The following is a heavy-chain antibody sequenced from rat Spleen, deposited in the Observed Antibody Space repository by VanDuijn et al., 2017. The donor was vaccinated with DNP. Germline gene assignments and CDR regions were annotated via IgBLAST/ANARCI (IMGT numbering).Heavy chain of an antibody. CDR3: TTFEGRDA. Sequence: EVQLVESGGGLVRPGRSLKLSCATSGFTFSDCNMAWVRQAPKKGLEWVATILYDGGRTYYRNSVKGRFTISRDNAKSTLYLQMDSLRSEDTATYYCTTFEGRDAWGQGGSVTVSS. J-gene: IGHJ4*01. CDR1: GFTFSDCN. V-gene: IGHV5S10*01. CDR2: ILYDGGRT. D-gene: IGHD1-11*01.